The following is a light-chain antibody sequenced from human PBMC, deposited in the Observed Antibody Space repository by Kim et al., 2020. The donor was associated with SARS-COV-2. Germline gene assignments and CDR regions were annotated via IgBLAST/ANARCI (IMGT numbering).Light chain of an antibody. CDR2: GNS. J-gene: IGLJ1*01. V-gene: IGLV1-40*01. CDR1: SSNIGAGYD. CDR3: QSYDSSLSGSYV. Sequence: VTISCTGNSSNIGAGYDVHWYQQLPGTAPKPPLYGNSNRPSGVPDRFSGSKSGTSASLAITGLQAEDEADYYCQSYDSSLSGSYVFGTGTKVTVL.